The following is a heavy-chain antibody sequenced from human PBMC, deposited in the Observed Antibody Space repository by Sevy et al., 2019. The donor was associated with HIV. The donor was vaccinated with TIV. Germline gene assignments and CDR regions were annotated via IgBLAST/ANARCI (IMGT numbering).Heavy chain of an antibody. Sequence: SETLSLTCTVSGGSISSSSYYWGWIRQPPGKGLEWIGSIYYSGSTYYNPSLKSRVTISVDTSKNQFSLKLSSVTAADTAVDYCARQNDFLSYYFDYWGQGTLVTVSS. CDR1: GGSISSSSYY. CDR2: IYYSGST. CDR3: ARQNDFLSYYFDY. D-gene: IGHD2-21*02. V-gene: IGHV4-39*01. J-gene: IGHJ4*02.